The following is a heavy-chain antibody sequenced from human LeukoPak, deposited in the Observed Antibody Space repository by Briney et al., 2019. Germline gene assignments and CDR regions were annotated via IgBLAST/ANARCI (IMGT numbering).Heavy chain of an antibody. CDR3: ARSSDIVLMVYAIEYYSDY. J-gene: IGHJ4*02. CDR2: MIPNFGTA. V-gene: IGHV1-69*05. CDR1: GCTFSSYA. D-gene: IGHD2-8*01. Sequence: SVKVSCKASGCTFSSYAISWVRQAPGQGLEWMGWMIPNFGTARYAQKFQGRVTMTTNASTSTAYMELRSLRSEDTAVCYWARSSDIVLMVYAIEYYSDYWGQGTLVTVSS.